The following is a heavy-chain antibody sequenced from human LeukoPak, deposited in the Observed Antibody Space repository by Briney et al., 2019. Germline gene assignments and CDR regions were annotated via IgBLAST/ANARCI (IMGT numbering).Heavy chain of an antibody. CDR2: ISSSSSTI. V-gene: IGHV3-48*01. Sequence: GGSLRLSCAASGFTFSSYSMNWVRQAPGKGREWVSYISSSSSTIYYADSVKGRFTISRDNAKNSLYLQMNSLRAEDTAVYYCAREGKPRIVVVPAAWGYYYYMDVWGKGTTVTVSS. CDR1: GFTFSSYS. CDR3: AREGKPRIVVVPAAWGYYYYMDV. D-gene: IGHD2-2*01. J-gene: IGHJ6*03.